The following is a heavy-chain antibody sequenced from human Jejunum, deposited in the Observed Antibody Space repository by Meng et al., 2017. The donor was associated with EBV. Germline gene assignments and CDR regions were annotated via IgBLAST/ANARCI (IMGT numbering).Heavy chain of an antibody. Sequence: QLQMLESGPGRVKPSETLSLTCPVSVTSISSSGYWWGWIRQPPGMGLQSIGNIHYGESAYYDPSLKNRVTISLDTSKNQFSLKLTSVTAADTAIYYCARDHCSGSSGDTCYHQDWGQGTMVTVYS. CDR1: VTSISSSGYW. J-gene: IGHJ4*02. CDR2: IHYGESA. V-gene: IGHV4-39*07. CDR3: ARDHCSGSSGDTCYHQD. D-gene: IGHD2-15*01.